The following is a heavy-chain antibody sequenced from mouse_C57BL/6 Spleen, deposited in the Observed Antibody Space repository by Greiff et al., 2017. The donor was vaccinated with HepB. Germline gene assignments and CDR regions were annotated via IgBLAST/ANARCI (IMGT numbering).Heavy chain of an antibody. D-gene: IGHD1-1*01. CDR1: GYTFTSYW. V-gene: IGHV1-64*01. Sequence: VQLQQPGAELVKPGASVKLSCKASGYTFTSYWMHWVKQRPGQGLEWIGMIHPNSGSTNYNEKFKSKATLTVDKSSSTAYMQLSSLTSEDSAVYYCAKYGSSTRFAYWGQGTLVTVSA. CDR3: AKYGSSTRFAY. CDR2: IHPNSGST. J-gene: IGHJ3*01.